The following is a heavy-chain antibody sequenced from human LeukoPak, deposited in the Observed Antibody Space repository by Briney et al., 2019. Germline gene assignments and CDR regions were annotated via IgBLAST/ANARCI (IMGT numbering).Heavy chain of an antibody. D-gene: IGHD2-15*01. J-gene: IGHJ4*02. CDR1: GFTVSSNY. CDR3: ASAVVVVAATLGFDY. Sequence: GGSLRLSWAVSGFTVSSNYMSWVRQAPGKGLEWVSVIYSGGSTYYADSVKGRFTISRDNSKNTLYLQMNSLRAEDTAVYYCASAVVVVAATLGFDYWGQGTLVTVSS. V-gene: IGHV3-66*01. CDR2: IYSGGST.